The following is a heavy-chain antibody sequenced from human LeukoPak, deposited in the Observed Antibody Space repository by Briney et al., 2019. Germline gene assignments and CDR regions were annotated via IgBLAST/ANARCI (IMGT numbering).Heavy chain of an antibody. J-gene: IGHJ3*02. CDR1: GGTFSSYA. V-gene: IGHV1-69*13. Sequence: ASVKVSCKASGGTFSSYAISWVRQAPGQGLEWMGGIIPIFGTANYAQKFQGRVTITADESTSTAYMELSSLRSEDTAVYYCAREREYYYGSGSYGFDIWGQGTMVTVSS. CDR3: AREREYYYGSGSYGFDI. D-gene: IGHD3-10*01. CDR2: IIPIFGTA.